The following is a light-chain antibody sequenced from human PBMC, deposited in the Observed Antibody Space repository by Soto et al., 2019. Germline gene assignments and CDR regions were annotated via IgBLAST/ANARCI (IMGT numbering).Light chain of an antibody. CDR1: SSGVGGYHY. Sequence: QSALTQPASGSGSPGQSMHISCTGSSSGVGGYHYVSWSQQHPGKAPKLIIYQVSHRPSGVIDRFSGYKTGYLASLTLSGLQGEDDATYYCSRFTRTHIYVFGTGTKVT. J-gene: IGLJ1*01. CDR2: QVS. CDR3: SRFTRTHIYV. V-gene: IGLV2-14*03.